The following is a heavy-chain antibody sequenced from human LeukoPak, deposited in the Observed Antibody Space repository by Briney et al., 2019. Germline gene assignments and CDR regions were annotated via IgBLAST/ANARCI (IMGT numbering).Heavy chain of an antibody. CDR3: ARDVMHDYVWRSYRFDY. CDR1: GFTFSSYA. CDR2: ISYDGSNK. D-gene: IGHD3-16*01. J-gene: IGHJ4*02. Sequence: GGSLRLSCAASGFTFSSYAMHWVRQAPGKGLEWVAVISYDGSNKYYADPVKGRFTISRDNSKNTLYLQMNSLRAEDTAVYYCARDVMHDYVWRSYRFDYWGQGTLVTVSS. V-gene: IGHV3-30-3*01.